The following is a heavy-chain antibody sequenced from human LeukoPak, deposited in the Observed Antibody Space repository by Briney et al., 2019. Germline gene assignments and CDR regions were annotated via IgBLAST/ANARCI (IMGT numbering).Heavy chain of an antibody. CDR2: ISSSSSYI. V-gene: IGHV3-21*01. D-gene: IGHD3-22*01. J-gene: IGHJ4*02. Sequence: EGSLRLSCAASGFTFSSYEMNWVRQAPGKGLEWVSSISSSSSYIYYADSVKGRFTISRDNAKNSPYLQMNSLRAEDTAVYYCARVHGRYYYDSSGYYPGDYWGQGTLVTVSS. CDR3: ARVHGRYYYDSSGYYPGDY. CDR1: GFTFSSYE.